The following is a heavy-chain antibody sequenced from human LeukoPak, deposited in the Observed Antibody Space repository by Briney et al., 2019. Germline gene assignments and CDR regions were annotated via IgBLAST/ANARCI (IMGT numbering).Heavy chain of an antibody. Sequence: ASVKVSCKVSGYTLTELSMHWVRQAPGKGLEWMGGFDPEDGETIYAQKFQGRVTMTEDTSTDTAYMELSSLRSEDTAVYYCAREGRIAARKVNWFDPWGQGTLVTVSS. CDR1: GYTLTELS. CDR2: FDPEDGET. J-gene: IGHJ5*02. D-gene: IGHD6-6*01. CDR3: AREGRIAARKVNWFDP. V-gene: IGHV1-24*01.